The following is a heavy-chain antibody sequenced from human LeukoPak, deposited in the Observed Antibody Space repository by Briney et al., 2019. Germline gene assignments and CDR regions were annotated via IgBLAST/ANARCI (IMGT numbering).Heavy chain of an antibody. CDR2: INPSGGST. V-gene: IGHV1-46*01. J-gene: IGHJ5*02. CDR3: ARGEAYDSSGYYYYRWFDP. CDR1: GYTFTSYY. Sequence: ASVKVSCKASGYTFTSYYMHWVRQAPGQGLEWMGIINPSGGSTSYAQKFQGRVTITTDESTSTAYMELSSLRSEDTAVYYCARGEAYDSSGYYYYRWFDPWGQGTLVTVSS. D-gene: IGHD3-22*01.